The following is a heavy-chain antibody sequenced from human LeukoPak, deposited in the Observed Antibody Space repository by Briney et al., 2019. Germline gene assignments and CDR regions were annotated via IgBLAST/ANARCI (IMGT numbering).Heavy chain of an antibody. Sequence: GCLRFSCAATGFTFSTYWMPGGRQAPPLRLVWVSRINSDGSSTSYADSVKGRFTISRDNARTTLYLQMNSLRAEDTAVYFCARGGATVDYWGQGTLVTVSS. CDR3: ARGGATVDY. V-gene: IGHV3-74*01. CDR2: INSDGSST. CDR1: GFTFSTYW. J-gene: IGHJ4*02. D-gene: IGHD5-12*01.